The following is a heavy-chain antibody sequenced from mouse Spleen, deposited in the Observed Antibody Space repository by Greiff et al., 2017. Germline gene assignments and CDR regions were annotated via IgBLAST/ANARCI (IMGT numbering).Heavy chain of an antibody. Sequence: EVKLVESGGGLVQPGGSLKLSCAASGFTFSDYGMAWVRQAPRKGPEWVAFISNLAYSIYYADTVTGRFTISRENAKNTLYLEMSSLRSEDTAMYYCARQGEEYAMDYWGQGTSVTVSS. V-gene: IGHV5-15*01. CDR2: ISNLAYSI. J-gene: IGHJ4*01. CDR3: ARQGEEYAMDY. CDR1: GFTFSDYG.